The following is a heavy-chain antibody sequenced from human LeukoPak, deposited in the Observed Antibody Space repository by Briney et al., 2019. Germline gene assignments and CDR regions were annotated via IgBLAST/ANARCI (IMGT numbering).Heavy chain of an antibody. J-gene: IGHJ4*02. CDR1: GGSISSSSYY. CDR3: ARVNDDFWSGYRASYYFDY. CDR2: IYYSGST. V-gene: IGHV4-39*07. Sequence: PSETLSLTCTVSGGSISSSSYYWGWLRQPPGKGLEWIGSIYYSGSTYYNPSLKSRVTISVDTSKNQFSLKLSSVTAADTAVYYCARVNDDFWSGYRASYYFDYWGQGTLVTVSS. D-gene: IGHD3-3*01.